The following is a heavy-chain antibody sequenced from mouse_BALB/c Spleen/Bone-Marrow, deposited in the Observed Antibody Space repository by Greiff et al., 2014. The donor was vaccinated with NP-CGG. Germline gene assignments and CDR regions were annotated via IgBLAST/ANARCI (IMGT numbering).Heavy chain of an antibody. Sequence: VQLQQSGAELARPGASVKLSCKASGYTFTSYWMQRVKQRPGQGLEWIGAIYPGDGDTRYTQKFRGKATLTADKSPNTAYMQLSSLTSEDSAVYFCASPYGNYDAMDYWGQGTSVTVSS. D-gene: IGHD2-1*01. CDR1: GYTFTSYW. CDR3: ASPYGNYDAMDY. V-gene: IGHV1-87*01. J-gene: IGHJ4*01. CDR2: IYPGDGDT.